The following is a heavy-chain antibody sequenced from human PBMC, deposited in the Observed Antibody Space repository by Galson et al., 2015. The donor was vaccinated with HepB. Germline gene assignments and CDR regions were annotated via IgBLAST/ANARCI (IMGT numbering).Heavy chain of an antibody. CDR2: IRDSGTT. V-gene: IGHV4-31*03. CDR1: GGSISRSDYF. D-gene: IGHD3-3*01. Sequence: LSLTCTVSGGSISRSDYFWGWIRQHAERGLEWIGYIRDSGTTYYSASLKSRVIISVDTSKNQFSLELTSVTAADTAVYYCVRYWSDSSCGWFDPWGQGTLVTVSS. J-gene: IGHJ5*02. CDR3: VRYWSDSSCGWFDP.